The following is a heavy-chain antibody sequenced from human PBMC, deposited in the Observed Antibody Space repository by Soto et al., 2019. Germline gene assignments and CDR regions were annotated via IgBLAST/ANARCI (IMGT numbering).Heavy chain of an antibody. V-gene: IGHV3-21*01. CDR2: ISSSSSYI. Sequence: GGSLRLSCAASGFTFSSYSMNWVRQAPGKGLEWVSSISSSSSYIYYADSVKGRFTISRDNAKNSLYLQMNSLRAEDTAVYYCARDKFIDYDSSGPPIVYAFDIWGQGTMVAVSS. CDR1: GFTFSSYS. CDR3: ARDKFIDYDSSGPPIVYAFDI. D-gene: IGHD3-22*01. J-gene: IGHJ3*02.